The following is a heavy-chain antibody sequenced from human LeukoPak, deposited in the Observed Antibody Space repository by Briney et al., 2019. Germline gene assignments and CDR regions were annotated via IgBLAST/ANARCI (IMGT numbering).Heavy chain of an antibody. Sequence: PSETLSLTCTVSGGSINSFYWPWIRQPAGKGLEWVGRIYSRGSTNFNPSLKSRVTMSVDTSKNQFSLRLSSVTAADTAAYFCARENWRSKSIDFDSWGQGTLVTVSS. CDR3: ARENWRSKSIDFDS. J-gene: IGHJ4*02. V-gene: IGHV4-4*07. D-gene: IGHD6-6*01. CDR2: IYSRGST. CDR1: GGSINSFY.